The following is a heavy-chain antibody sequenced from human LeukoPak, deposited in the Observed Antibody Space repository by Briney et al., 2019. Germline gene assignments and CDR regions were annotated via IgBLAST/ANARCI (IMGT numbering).Heavy chain of an antibody. V-gene: IGHV4-4*07. J-gene: IGHJ6*03. Sequence: PSETLSLTCTVSGGSISSYYWSWIRQPAGKGLEWIGRIYTSGSTNYNPSLKSRVTMSVDTSKNQFSLKLNSVTAADTAVYYCARLDRFGANYYYMDVWGKGTSVTVSS. CDR2: IYTSGST. CDR1: GGSISSYY. D-gene: IGHD3-10*01. CDR3: ARLDRFGANYYYMDV.